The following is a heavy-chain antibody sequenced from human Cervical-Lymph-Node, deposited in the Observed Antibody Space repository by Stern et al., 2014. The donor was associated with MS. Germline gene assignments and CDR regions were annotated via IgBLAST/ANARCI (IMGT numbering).Heavy chain of an antibody. V-gene: IGHV1-46*01. CDR1: GYTFTSYY. CDR2: INPSGGST. Sequence: QVQLVQSGAEVKKPGASVKVSCEASGYTFTSYYIHWVRQAPGHGLEWMGMINPSGGSTNYAQNFKGSFPITRAPSTRPVYMELNSLRSDDTATYYCARDAHGDSFDYWGQGTLVTVSS. CDR3: ARDAHGDSFDY. D-gene: IGHD4-17*01. J-gene: IGHJ4*02.